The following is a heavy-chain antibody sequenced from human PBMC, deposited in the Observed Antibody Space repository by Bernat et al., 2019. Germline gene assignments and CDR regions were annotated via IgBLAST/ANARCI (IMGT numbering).Heavy chain of an antibody. D-gene: IGHD3-22*01. CDR2: IYHSGST. Sequence: QVQLQESGPGLVKPSGTLSLTCAVSGGSISSSNWWSWVRQPPGRGVEWIGEIYHSGSTNYNPYLKSRVTRSVAKSKDQFSLTLSSVTAADTAVYYCARDDYYDSSGYKPLDYWGQGTMVTVSS. CDR3: ARDDYYDSSGYKPLDY. CDR1: GGSISSSNW. V-gene: IGHV4-4*02. J-gene: IGHJ4*02.